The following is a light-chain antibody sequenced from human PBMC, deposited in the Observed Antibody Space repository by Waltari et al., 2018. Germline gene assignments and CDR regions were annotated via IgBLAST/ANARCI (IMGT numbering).Light chain of an antibody. CDR2: EDS. V-gene: IGLV3-10*01. J-gene: IGLJ2*01. Sequence: SYELTQPPSVSVSPGQTARITCSGDALPKQYASWYQLKSGQAPVLVIYEDSKRPSGIPERFSGSSSGTMATLTISGAQVEDEGDYFCNSVDSSGNPLFGGGTKLTVL. CDR1: ALPKQY. CDR3: NSVDSSGNPL.